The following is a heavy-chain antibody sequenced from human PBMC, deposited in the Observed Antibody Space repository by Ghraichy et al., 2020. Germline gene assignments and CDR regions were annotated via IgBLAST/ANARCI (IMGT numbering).Heavy chain of an antibody. CDR2: MRPNNADT. D-gene: IGHD3-3*01. CDR3: ARGPWGGSRFSYYFMDV. CDR1: GYIFTSYE. Sequence: ASVKVSCKTSGYIFTSYEINWVRQAAGQGLEWMGRMRPNNADTGYAQNFQGRVIMTRNTSISTAYMELTSLRSDDTAVYFCARGPWGGSRFSYYFMDVWGKGTTVTVSS. V-gene: IGHV1-8*01. J-gene: IGHJ6*03.